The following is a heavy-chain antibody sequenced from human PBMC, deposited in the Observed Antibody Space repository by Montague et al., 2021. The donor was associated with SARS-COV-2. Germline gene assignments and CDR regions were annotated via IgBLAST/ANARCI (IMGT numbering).Heavy chain of an antibody. CDR3: ARSFSIFGVVIIPAYFDY. J-gene: IGHJ4*02. V-gene: IGHV2-70*01. CDR1: GFSLSTSGMC. D-gene: IGHD3-3*01. CDR2: IDWDDYK. Sequence: PALVKSTQTLTLTCTFSGFSLSTSGMCVSWIRQPPGKALEWLALIDWDDYKYYSTSLKTRLTISKDTSKNQVVLTMTNMDPVDTATYYCARSFSIFGVVIIPAYFDYWGQGTLVTVSS.